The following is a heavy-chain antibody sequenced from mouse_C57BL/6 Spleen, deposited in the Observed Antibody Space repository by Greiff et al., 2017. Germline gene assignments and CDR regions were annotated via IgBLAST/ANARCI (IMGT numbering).Heavy chain of an antibody. D-gene: IGHD1-1*02. CDR2: IDPSDSYT. J-gene: IGHJ4*01. CDR3: ARGGGNDAMDY. V-gene: IGHV1-50*01. Sequence: QVQLQQPGAELVKPGASVKLSCKASGYTFTSYWMQWVKQRPGQGLEWIGEIDPSDSYTNYNQKFKGKATLTVDTSSSTAYMQLSSLTSEDSAVYYCARGGGNDAMDYWGQGTSVTVSS. CDR1: GYTFTSYW.